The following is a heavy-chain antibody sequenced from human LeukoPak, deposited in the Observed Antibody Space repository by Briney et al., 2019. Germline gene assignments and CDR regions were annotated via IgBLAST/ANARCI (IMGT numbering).Heavy chain of an antibody. Sequence: ASVKVSCKASGYTFTSYAMNWVRQAPGQGLEWMGWINTNTGNPTYAQGFTGRFVFSLDTSVSTAYLQISSLKAEDTAVYYCASPIRSMVRGVNVYFQHWGQGTLVTVSS. V-gene: IGHV7-4-1*02. D-gene: IGHD3-10*01. J-gene: IGHJ1*01. CDR2: INTNTGNP. CDR3: ASPIRSMVRGVNVYFQH. CDR1: GYTFTSYA.